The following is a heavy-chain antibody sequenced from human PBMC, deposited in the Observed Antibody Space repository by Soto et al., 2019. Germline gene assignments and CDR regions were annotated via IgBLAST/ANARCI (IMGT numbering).Heavy chain of an antibody. D-gene: IGHD6-19*01. V-gene: IGHV4-59*01. CDR3: EREAVSGLFDY. CDR2: IYYSGST. CDR1: GGSISSSY. Sequence: SETLSLTCTVPGGSISSSYWSWIRQPPGKGLDWIGHIYYSGSTDYNPSLKSRVTISVDTSKNQFSLKLSSVTAADTAVYYCEREAVSGLFDYWGQGTLVTVSS. J-gene: IGHJ4*02.